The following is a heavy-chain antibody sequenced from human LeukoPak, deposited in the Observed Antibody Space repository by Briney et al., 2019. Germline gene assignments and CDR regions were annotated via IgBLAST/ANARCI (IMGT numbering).Heavy chain of an antibody. J-gene: IGHJ5*02. CDR1: GFTVSSNY. Sequence: PGGSLRLSCAASGFTVSSNYMSWVRQAPGKGLEWVSYISSSGSTIYYADSVKGRFTISRDNAKNSLYLQMNSLRAEDTAVYYCARCVAXYDFWXGYGDSPGWFDPWGQGTLVTVSS. CDR3: ARCVAXYDFWXGYGDSPGWFDP. CDR2: ISSSGSTI. D-gene: IGHD3-3*01. V-gene: IGHV3-11*04.